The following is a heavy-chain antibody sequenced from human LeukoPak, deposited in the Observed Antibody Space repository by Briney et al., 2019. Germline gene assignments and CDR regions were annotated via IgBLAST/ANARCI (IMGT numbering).Heavy chain of an antibody. Sequence: GGSLRLSCAASGFTFSSNWMHWVRQAPGEGVVWVSRINGDGSNTIYADSVKGRFTISRDNAKNSLYLQMNSLRAEDTAVYYCARADYDYVWGSYRQYYFDYWGQGTLVTVSS. CDR2: INGDGSNT. CDR3: ARADYDYVWGSYRQYYFDY. V-gene: IGHV3-74*01. D-gene: IGHD3-16*02. CDR1: GFTFSSNW. J-gene: IGHJ4*02.